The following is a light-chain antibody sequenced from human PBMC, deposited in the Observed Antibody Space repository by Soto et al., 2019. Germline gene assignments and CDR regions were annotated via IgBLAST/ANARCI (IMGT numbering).Light chain of an antibody. CDR1: QSVSSSY. CDR3: QQYGSVIT. Sequence: EIVLTQSPGTLSLSPGERATLSCRASQSVSSSYLAWYQQKPGQAPRLLIYGASSRATGIPDRFSGSGSGTDFTLTISRLEPDDVAVYYCQQYGSVITFGQGTRLEIK. V-gene: IGKV3-20*01. CDR2: GAS. J-gene: IGKJ5*01.